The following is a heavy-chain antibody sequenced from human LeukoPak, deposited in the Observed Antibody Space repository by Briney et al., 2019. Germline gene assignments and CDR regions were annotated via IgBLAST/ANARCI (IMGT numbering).Heavy chain of an antibody. CDR2: ISAYNGNT. Sequence: ASVTVSFTASGYTFTIYGISWVRQAPGQGLEWMGWISAYNGNTNYAQKLQGRVTMTTDTSTSTAYMELRSLRSDDTAVYYCERLVSGCIDYWGQGTLVTVSS. V-gene: IGHV1-18*01. CDR1: GYTFTIYG. J-gene: IGHJ4*02. CDR3: ERLVSGCIDY. D-gene: IGHD6-19*01.